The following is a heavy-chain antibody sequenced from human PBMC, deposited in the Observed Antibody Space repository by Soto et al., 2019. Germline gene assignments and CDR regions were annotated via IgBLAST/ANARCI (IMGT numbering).Heavy chain of an antibody. CDR3: ARGELVLGAFDI. CDR1: GGSFSGYY. V-gene: IGHV4-34*01. D-gene: IGHD6-6*01. J-gene: IGHJ3*02. Sequence: QVQLQQWGAGLLKPSETLSLTCAVYGGSFSGYYWSWIRQPPGKGLEWSGEINHSGSTNYNPSLKSRVTISVDTSKNQFSLKLSSVTAADTAVYYCARGELVLGAFDIWGQGTMVTVSS. CDR2: INHSGST.